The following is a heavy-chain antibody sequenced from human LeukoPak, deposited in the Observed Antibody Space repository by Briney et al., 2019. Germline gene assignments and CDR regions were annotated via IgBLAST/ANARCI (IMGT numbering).Heavy chain of an antibody. V-gene: IGHV4-4*07. J-gene: IGHJ5*02. CDR2: IYASGIT. CDR3: ARCSGNGYDYSWFDP. CDR1: GGSLSTYY. Sequence: SETLSLTCTVSGGSLSTYYWNWIRQPAGKGLEWVGRIYASGITNYNTSLQRRVTLSVDASNNQFSLKLSSVTAADTDVYYCARCSGNGYDYSWFDPWGQGTLVTVSS. D-gene: IGHD5-12*01.